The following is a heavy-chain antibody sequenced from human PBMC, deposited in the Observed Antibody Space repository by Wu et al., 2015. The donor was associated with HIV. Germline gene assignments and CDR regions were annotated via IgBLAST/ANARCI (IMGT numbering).Heavy chain of an antibody. J-gene: IGHJ4*02. CDR3: ASSREGVLWFGELSYPLDY. CDR1: GGTFSSYA. Sequence: QVQLVQSGAEVKKPGSSVKVSCKASGGTFSSYAISWVRQAPGQGLEWMGGIIPIFGTANYAQKFQGRVTITTDESTSTAYMELSSLRSEDTAVYYCASSREGVLWFGELSYPLDYWGQGTLVTVSS. CDR2: IIPIFGTA. V-gene: IGHV1-69*05. D-gene: IGHD3-10*01.